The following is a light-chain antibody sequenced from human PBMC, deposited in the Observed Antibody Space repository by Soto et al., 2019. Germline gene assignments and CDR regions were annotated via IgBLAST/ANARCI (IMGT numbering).Light chain of an antibody. CDR1: LKVISTY. V-gene: IGKV3-20*01. Sequence: DTELPQSTATLSLSLAARAHLSCRASLKVISTYMAWYQQKPGQAPRLLVYGASSRATGVPDRFSGSGSGTDFTLTISRLQPEDFAAYYCQQYGSSPPTWTFGQGTKVDIK. CDR3: QQYGSSPPTWT. CDR2: GAS. J-gene: IGKJ1*01.